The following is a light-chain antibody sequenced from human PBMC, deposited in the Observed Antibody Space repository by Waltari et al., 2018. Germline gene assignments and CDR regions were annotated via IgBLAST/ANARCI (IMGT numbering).Light chain of an antibody. Sequence: DIQVTQSPSSLSAPVGDRVSIPCRASQSIGNYLNWYQHKPGKAPKLLIYSASSLQSGVPSRFSGSGSGTDFTLTITSLQPEDFATYYCQETYSSPPSTFGPGTKVESK. CDR2: SAS. V-gene: IGKV1-39*01. CDR1: QSIGNY. CDR3: QETYSSPPST. J-gene: IGKJ1*01.